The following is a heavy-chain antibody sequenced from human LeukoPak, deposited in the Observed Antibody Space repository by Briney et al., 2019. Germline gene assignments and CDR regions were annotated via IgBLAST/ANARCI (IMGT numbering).Heavy chain of an antibody. J-gene: IGHJ4*02. CDR2: VNYSGST. V-gene: IGHV4-34*01. Sequence: SETLSLTCVVYGGSFSGYYWSWIRQPPGKGLEWIGDVNYSGSTNYNPSLESRVTISADTSKNQFSLKLSSVTAADTAVYYCARHLLLWFGGVKDWGQGTLVTVSS. CDR3: ARHLLLWFGGVKD. CDR1: GGSFSGYY. D-gene: IGHD3-10*01.